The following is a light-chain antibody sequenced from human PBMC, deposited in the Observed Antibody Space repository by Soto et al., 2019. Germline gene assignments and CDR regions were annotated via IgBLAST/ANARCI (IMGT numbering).Light chain of an antibody. V-gene: IGLV3-1*01. CDR1: KLGDKY. CDR3: QAWDSSTGV. CDR2: QDS. Sequence: YELTQPPSVSVSPGQTASITCSGDKLGDKYACWYQQKPGQSPVLVIYQDSKRPSGIPERFSGSNSGNTATLTISGPQAMDEADYYCQAWDSSTGVFGTGTKLTVL. J-gene: IGLJ1*01.